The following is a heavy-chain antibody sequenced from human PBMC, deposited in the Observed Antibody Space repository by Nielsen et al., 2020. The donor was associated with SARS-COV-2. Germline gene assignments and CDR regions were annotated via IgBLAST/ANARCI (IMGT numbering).Heavy chain of an antibody. CDR1: GLSVSNNF. Sequence: GGSPRLSCAASGLSVSNNFMMWVRRAPGKGPEWVAIFYIGNRIEYADSVRGRFTISRDSFRNTVDLQMNSLKAEDTALYYCTKVDCLLGDTICHFDFWGQGTQVTVSS. CDR3: TKVDCLLGDTICHFDF. CDR2: FYIGNRI. D-gene: IGHD1-26*01. V-gene: IGHV3-53*01. J-gene: IGHJ4*02.